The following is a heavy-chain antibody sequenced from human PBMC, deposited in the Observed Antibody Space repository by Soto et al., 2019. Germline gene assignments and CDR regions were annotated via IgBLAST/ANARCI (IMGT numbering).Heavy chain of an antibody. CDR1: GYTLTELS. CDR2: FDPEDGET. V-gene: IGHV1-24*01. J-gene: IGHJ3*02. CDR3: ATAGYGANDAFDI. D-gene: IGHD4-17*01. Sequence: ASVKVSCKVSGYTLTELSMHWVRQAPGKGLEWMGGFDPEDGETIYAQKFQGRVTMTEDTSTDTAYLELSSLRSEDTAVYYCATAGYGANDAFDIWGQGTMVTVSS.